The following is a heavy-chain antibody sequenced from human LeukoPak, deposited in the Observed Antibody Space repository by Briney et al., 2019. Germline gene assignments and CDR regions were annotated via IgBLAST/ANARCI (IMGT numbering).Heavy chain of an antibody. CDR1: GFTFSSNW. D-gene: IGHD1-26*01. CDR2: INEDGSTT. Sequence: PGGSLRLSCAASGFTFSSNWTHWVRQAPGKGLVWVSRINEDGSTTNYADSVKGRSTIFRDNAKNALYLRMNSLRAEDTAVYYCVRDLGGRSGHWGQGTLVTVSS. J-gene: IGHJ4*02. V-gene: IGHV3-74*01. CDR3: VRDLGGRSGH.